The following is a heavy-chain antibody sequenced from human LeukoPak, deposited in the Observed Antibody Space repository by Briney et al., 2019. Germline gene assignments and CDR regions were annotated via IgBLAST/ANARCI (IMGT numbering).Heavy chain of an antibody. J-gene: IGHJ3*02. CDR1: GGSFSGYY. D-gene: IGHD3-10*01. CDR2: INHSGST. CDR3: ARQTYYYGSGSHAFDI. V-gene: IGHV4-34*01. Sequence: PSETLSLTCGVYGGSFSGYYWSWIRQPPGKGLEWIGEINHSGSTNYNPSLKSRVTISVDTSKNQFSLKLSSVTAADTAVYYCARQTYYYGSGSHAFDIWGQGTMVTASS.